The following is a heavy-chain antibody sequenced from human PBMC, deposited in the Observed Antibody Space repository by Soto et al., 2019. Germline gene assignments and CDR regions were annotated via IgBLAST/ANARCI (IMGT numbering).Heavy chain of an antibody. V-gene: IGHV4-59*08. J-gene: IGHJ4*02. Sequence: QVQLQESGPRLVKPSETMSLTCTVSGGSISSDYWSWIRQPPGKGLEWIGYIYYSGSTNYNPSLKSRVTISVDTSKNQFSLKLSSVTAADTAVYYCARQAGTGSGSSLGYWGQGTLVTVSS. CDR2: IYYSGST. CDR1: GGSISSDY. CDR3: ARQAGTGSGSSLGY. D-gene: IGHD3-10*01.